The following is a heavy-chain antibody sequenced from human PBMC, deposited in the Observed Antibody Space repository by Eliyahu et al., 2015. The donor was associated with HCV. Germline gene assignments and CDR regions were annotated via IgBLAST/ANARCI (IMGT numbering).Heavy chain of an antibody. J-gene: IGHJ4*02. V-gene: IGHV4-59*01. CDR2: IYYNGGT. CDR3: ARDVAPHSGSYWGHFDY. CDR1: AGSISRYY. D-gene: IGHD1-26*01. Sequence: QVQLQESGPGLVKPSETLSLTCTVSAGSISRYYWTWIRQPPGKGLEWIGYIYYNGGTNFNPSLKSRVTMSVDASKNQFSLKLSSVTAADTAVYYCARDVAPHSGSYWGHFDYWGQGTLVTVSS.